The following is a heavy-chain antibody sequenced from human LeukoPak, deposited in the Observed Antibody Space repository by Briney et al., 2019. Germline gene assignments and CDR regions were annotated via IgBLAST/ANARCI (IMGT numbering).Heavy chain of an antibody. Sequence: GGSLRLSCAASGFTFSTFSMNWVRQAPGKGLEWVSYISSSSSTIYYADSVKGRFTISRDNAKNSLYLQMNSLRAEDTAVYYCARTCGGDCYGAFDIWGQGTMVTVSS. D-gene: IGHD2-21*02. V-gene: IGHV3-48*01. CDR2: ISSSSSTI. J-gene: IGHJ3*02. CDR3: ARTCGGDCYGAFDI. CDR1: GFTFSTFS.